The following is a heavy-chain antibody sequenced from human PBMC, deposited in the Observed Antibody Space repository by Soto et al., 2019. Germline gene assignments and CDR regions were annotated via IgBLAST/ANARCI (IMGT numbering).Heavy chain of an antibody. J-gene: IGHJ5*02. Sequence: EVQLVESGGGLVQPGGSLRLSCAASGFTFSNNWMHWVRQAPGKGLVWVSRINGDGSRTNYADSVRGRFTISRDNAKNTLFLQMNGLRAEDTAVYYCATVGTGSYNCLDPWGQGTLVTVSS. CDR1: GFTFSNNW. CDR3: ATVGTGSYNCLDP. V-gene: IGHV3-74*01. CDR2: INGDGSRT. D-gene: IGHD1-26*01.